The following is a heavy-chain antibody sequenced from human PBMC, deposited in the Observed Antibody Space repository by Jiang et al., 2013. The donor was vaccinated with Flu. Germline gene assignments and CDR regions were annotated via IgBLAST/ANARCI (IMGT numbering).Heavy chain of an antibody. CDR1: GGTFSSYG. Sequence: SGGTFSSYGISWVRQAPGQGLEWMGGIIPTFRTTNYAQKFQGRVTVTADELMSTVYMELSSLTSEDTAVYYCARAQGYHLESSLQHWGQGTLVTVSS. J-gene: IGHJ1*01. V-gene: IGHV1-69*01. D-gene: IGHD3-22*01. CDR2: IIPTFRTT. CDR3: ARAQGYHLESSLQH.